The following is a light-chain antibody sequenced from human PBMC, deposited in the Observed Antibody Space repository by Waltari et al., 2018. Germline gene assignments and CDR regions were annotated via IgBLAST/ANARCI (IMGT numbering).Light chain of an antibody. CDR2: DVS. CDR1: SSDVGGYNY. CDR3: SSYTSSTTLLLI. V-gene: IGLV2-14*03. Sequence: QSALTQPASVSGSPGQSITISCTGTSSDVGGYNYVSWYQKHPGKAPKLLIYDVSNRPPGVSTRFSASKSGNPASLIISGLQAEDEADYYCSSYTSSTTLLLIFGGGTKLTVL. J-gene: IGLJ2*01.